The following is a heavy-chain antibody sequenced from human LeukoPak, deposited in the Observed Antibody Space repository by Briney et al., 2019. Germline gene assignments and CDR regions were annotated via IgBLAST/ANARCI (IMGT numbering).Heavy chain of an antibody. CDR2: IHYSGNT. CDR3: ASGSTGRFDP. D-gene: IGHD2-2*01. Sequence: SETLSLTCTVSGDSISNYYWSWIRQPPGKGLGWIAYIHYSGNTNYNPSLKRRVTLSFDTSKKQLSLKIIYVPAADTAVYYCASGSTGRFDPWGQGTLVTVSS. V-gene: IGHV4-59*01. CDR1: GDSISNYY. J-gene: IGHJ5*02.